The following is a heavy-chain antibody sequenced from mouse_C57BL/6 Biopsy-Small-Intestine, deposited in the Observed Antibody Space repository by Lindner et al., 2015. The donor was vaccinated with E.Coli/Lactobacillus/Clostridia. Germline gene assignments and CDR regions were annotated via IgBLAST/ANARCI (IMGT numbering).Heavy chain of an antibody. V-gene: IGHV1-18*01. CDR1: GYTFTDYN. J-gene: IGHJ3*01. Sequence: VQLQESGPELVKPGASVKIPCKASGYTFTDYNMDWVKQSHGKSLEWIGDINPNNGGTIYNQKFKGKATLTVDKSSSTAYMELRSLTSEDTAVYYCARKFLYGNYVLFDYWGQGTLVTVSA. CDR2: INPNNGGT. D-gene: IGHD2-1*01. CDR3: ARKFLYGNYVLFDY.